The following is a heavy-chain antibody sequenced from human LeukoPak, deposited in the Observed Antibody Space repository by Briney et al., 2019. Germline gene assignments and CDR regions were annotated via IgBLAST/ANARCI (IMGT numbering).Heavy chain of an antibody. CDR3: ARYCSSTSCHGYWFDP. CDR2: IYHSGST. V-gene: IGHV4-30-2*01. D-gene: IGHD2-2*01. CDR1: GGSISSGGYS. J-gene: IGHJ5*02. Sequence: PSETLSLTCAVSGGSISSGGYSWSWIRQPPGKGLEWIGYIYHSGSTYYNPSLKSRVTISVDRSKNQFSLKLSSVTAVDTAVYYCARYCSSTSCHGYWFDPWGQGTLVTVSS.